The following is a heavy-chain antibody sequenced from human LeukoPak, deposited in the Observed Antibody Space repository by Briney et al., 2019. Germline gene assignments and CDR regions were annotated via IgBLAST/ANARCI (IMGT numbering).Heavy chain of an antibody. J-gene: IGHJ3*02. V-gene: IGHV3-15*01. CDR1: GFTFTNAW. CDR2: IISKTDGGTT. CDR3: TRSDSFDI. D-gene: IGHD5-24*01. Sequence: EGSLRLSCAASGFTFTNAWMSWGRQAPGKGLEWVGRIISKTDGGTTDYATPVKGRFTISRDHSKNTLYLHMHSLKTEDTAVYFCTRSDSFDIWGQGTMVTVS.